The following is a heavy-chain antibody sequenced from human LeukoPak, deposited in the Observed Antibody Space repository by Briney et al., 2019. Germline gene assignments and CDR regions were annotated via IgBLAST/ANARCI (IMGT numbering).Heavy chain of an antibody. Sequence: SETLSLTCTVSGGSISSSSYYWGWIRQPPGKGLEWIGYIYYSGSTYYNPSLKSRVTISVDTSKNQFSLKLSSVTAADTAVYYCARDGSYYDSSGYYSPYAFDIWGQGTMVTVSS. J-gene: IGHJ3*02. V-gene: IGHV4-31*03. CDR2: IYYSGST. CDR1: GGSISSSSYY. CDR3: ARDGSYYDSSGYYSPYAFDI. D-gene: IGHD3-22*01.